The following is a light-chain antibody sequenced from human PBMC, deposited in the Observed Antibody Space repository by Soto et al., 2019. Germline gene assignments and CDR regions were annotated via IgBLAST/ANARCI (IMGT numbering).Light chain of an antibody. Sequence: DIQMTQSPSTLSASVGDRVTITCRAGQGVSDWLAWYQQRPGKAPQFLIYKASTLETGVPSRFSGSVSGTEFTLTISSLQSDDFVSYFCQQYDKYPFTFGQGTKLELK. J-gene: IGKJ2*01. V-gene: IGKV1-5*03. CDR2: KAS. CDR1: QGVSDW. CDR3: QQYDKYPFT.